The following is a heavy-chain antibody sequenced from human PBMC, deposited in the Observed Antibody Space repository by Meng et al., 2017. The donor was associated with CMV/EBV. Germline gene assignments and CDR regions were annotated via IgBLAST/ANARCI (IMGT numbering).Heavy chain of an antibody. CDR2: ISATGTSI. CDR3: ARAAVFEKIVVVPTAIGS. V-gene: IGHV3-21*04. J-gene: IGHJ5*02. CDR1: GFTFNTYT. D-gene: IGHD2-2*01. Sequence: GESLKISCAASGFTFNTYTMNWVRQASGKGLEWVSSISATGTSIYYADSVKGRFTISRDNAKNSVFLQMNSLGAEDTAMYYCARAAVFEKIVVVPTAIGSWGRGTLVTVSS.